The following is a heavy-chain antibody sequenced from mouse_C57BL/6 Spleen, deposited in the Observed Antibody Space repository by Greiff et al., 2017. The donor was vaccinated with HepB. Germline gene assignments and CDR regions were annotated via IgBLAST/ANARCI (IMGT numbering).Heavy chain of an antibody. CDR2: ISYDGSN. CDR3: AREGIYYDFDY. CDR1: GYSITSGYY. V-gene: IGHV3-6*01. Sequence: DVKLQESGPGLVKPSQSLSLTCSVTGYSITSGYYWNWIRQFPGNKLEWMGYISYDGSNNYNPSLKNRISITRDTSKNQFFLKLNSVTTEDTATYYCAREGIYYDFDYWGQGTTLTVSS. D-gene: IGHD2-1*01. J-gene: IGHJ2*01.